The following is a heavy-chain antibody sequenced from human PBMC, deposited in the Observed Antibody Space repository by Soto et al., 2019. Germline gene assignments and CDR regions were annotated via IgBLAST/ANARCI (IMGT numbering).Heavy chain of an antibody. Sequence: SETLSLTCAVSGGSISTYYWTWIRQPPGKGLEWIGYIYYSGSTNYNPSLKSRVTISVDTSKNQFSLKLSSVTAADTAVYYCARLPVAGTLGAMRVSWFDPWGQGTLVTVSS. V-gene: IGHV4-59*08. J-gene: IGHJ5*02. CDR1: GGSISTYY. CDR3: ARLPVAGTLGAMRVSWFDP. CDR2: IYYSGST. D-gene: IGHD6-19*01.